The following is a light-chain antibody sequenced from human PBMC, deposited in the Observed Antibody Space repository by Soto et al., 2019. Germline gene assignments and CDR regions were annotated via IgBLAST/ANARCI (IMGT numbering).Light chain of an antibody. CDR3: QQRSNWPPWT. CDR2: DAS. J-gene: IGKJ1*01. Sequence: EIVLTQSPATLSLSPGERATLSCRASQSVSSYLAWYQQKPGQAPRLLIYDASNRATGIPARFSGSGSGKDFTLTISSLEPADFAVYYCQQRSNWPPWTFGQGTKVEIK. CDR1: QSVSSY. V-gene: IGKV3-11*01.